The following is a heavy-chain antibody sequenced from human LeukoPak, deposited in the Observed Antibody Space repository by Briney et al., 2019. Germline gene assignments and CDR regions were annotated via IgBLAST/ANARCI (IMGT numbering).Heavy chain of an antibody. D-gene: IGHD6-13*01. Sequence: SETLFLTCTVSGGSISSGDYYWSWIRQPPGKGLEWIGYIYYSGSTYYNPSLKSRVTISVDTSKNQFSLKLSSVTAADTAVYYCARGGGSSWYPSLFDYWGQGTLVTVSS. CDR1: GGSISSGDYY. CDR3: ARGGGSSWYPSLFDY. CDR2: IYYSGST. V-gene: IGHV4-30-4*08. J-gene: IGHJ4*02.